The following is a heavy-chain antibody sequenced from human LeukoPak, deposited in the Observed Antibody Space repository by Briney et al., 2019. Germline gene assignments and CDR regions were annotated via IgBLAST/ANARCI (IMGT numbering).Heavy chain of an antibody. J-gene: IGHJ5*02. CDR1: GYTFTGYY. CDR2: INPNSGGT. V-gene: IGHV1-2*02. Sequence: ASVKVSCKASGYTFTGYYMHWVRQAPGQGLEWMGWINPNSGGTNYAQKFQGRVTMTRDTSISTAYMELSRLRSDDTAVYCCARDEEGLLLGWFDPWGQGTLVTVSS. CDR3: ARDEEGLLLGWFDP. D-gene: IGHD1-26*01.